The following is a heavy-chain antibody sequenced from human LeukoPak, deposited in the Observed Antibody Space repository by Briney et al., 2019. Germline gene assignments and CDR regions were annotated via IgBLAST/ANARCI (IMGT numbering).Heavy chain of an antibody. D-gene: IGHD6-13*01. CDR1: GFTFSSHS. V-gene: IGHV3-30*02. CDR3: AKGPAHSKEVDSSSWYDFDY. Sequence: GGSLRLSCAGSGFTFSSHSMNWVRQAPGKGLEWVAFIRYDGSNKYYADSVKGRFTISRDNSKNTLYLQMNSLRAEDTAVYYCAKGPAHSKEVDSSSWYDFDYWGQETLVTVSS. CDR2: IRYDGSNK. J-gene: IGHJ4*02.